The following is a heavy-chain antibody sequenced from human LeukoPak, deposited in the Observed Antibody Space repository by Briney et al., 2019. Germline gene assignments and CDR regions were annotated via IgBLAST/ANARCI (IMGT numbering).Heavy chain of an antibody. CDR2: IYHSGST. V-gene: IGHV4-38-2*02. J-gene: IGHJ5*02. CDR1: GYSISSGYY. CDR3: ARDNCSGGSCYSAYNWFYP. Sequence: SETLSLTCAVSGYSISSGYYWGWIRQPPGKGLEWIGSIYHSGSTYYNPSLKSRVTISVDTSKNQFSLKLSSVTAADTAVYYCARDNCSGGSCYSAYNWFYPWGQGTLVTVSS. D-gene: IGHD2-15*01.